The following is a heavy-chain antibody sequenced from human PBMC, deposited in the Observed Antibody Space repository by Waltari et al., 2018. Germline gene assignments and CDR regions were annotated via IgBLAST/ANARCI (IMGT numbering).Heavy chain of an antibody. V-gene: IGHV3-7*01. D-gene: IGHD3-3*01. Sequence: EVQLVESGGGLVQPGGSLRLSCATSGFSFVTYAMNWVRQAPGKGLEWVSYINQDGSEKYYVDSVKGRFTISRDNAKNSLYLQMNSLRAEDTAVYYCAREALYDFWSGYPDYWGQGTLVTVSS. J-gene: IGHJ4*02. CDR1: GFSFVTYA. CDR2: INQDGSEK. CDR3: AREALYDFWSGYPDY.